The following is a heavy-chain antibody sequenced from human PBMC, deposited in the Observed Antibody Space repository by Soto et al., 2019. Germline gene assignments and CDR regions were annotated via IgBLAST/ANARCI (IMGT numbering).Heavy chain of an antibody. CDR2: INSDGSST. CDR3: VKSSSSYWYFDL. V-gene: IGHV3-74*01. D-gene: IGHD2-2*01. Sequence: GGSLRLSCAASGFTFSSYWMHWVRQAPGKGLVWVSRINSDGSSTSYADSVKGRFTISRDNAKNTLYLQMNSLRAEDTAVYYCVKSSSSYWYFDLWGRGNLVTVSS. J-gene: IGHJ2*01. CDR1: GFTFSSYW.